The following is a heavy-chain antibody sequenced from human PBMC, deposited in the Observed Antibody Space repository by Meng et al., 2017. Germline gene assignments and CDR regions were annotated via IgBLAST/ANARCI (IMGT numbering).Heavy chain of an antibody. Sequence: VPLQGSGPGLVKPSQTLSLTRSVSGGSISSGNYHWSWFRQHPGKGLEWIGTLYYTGTTFYNPSLMSRPTISLDASKNQFSLNLNSMTAADTAIYYCARGRDTAKSGYWGQGTLVTVSS. D-gene: IGHD5-18*01. CDR2: LYYTGTT. J-gene: IGHJ4*02. V-gene: IGHV4-31*03. CDR1: GGSISSGNYH. CDR3: ARGRDTAKSGY.